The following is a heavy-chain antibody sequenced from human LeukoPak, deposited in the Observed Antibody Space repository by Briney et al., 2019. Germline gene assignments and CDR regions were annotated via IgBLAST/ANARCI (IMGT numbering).Heavy chain of an antibody. Sequence: SETLSLTCTASGGSISSYYWSWIRQPPGKGLEWIGYIYYSGSTNYNPSLKSRVTISVDTSKNQFSLKLSSVTAADTAVYYCARGLSSGWLFDYWGQGTLVTVSS. CDR2: IYYSGST. J-gene: IGHJ4*02. D-gene: IGHD6-19*01. CDR1: GGSISSYY. CDR3: ARGLSSGWLFDY. V-gene: IGHV4-59*01.